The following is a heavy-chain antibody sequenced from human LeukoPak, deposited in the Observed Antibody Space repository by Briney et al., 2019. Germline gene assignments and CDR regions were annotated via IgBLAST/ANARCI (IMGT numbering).Heavy chain of an antibody. CDR1: GASITRYF. V-gene: IGHV4-59*01. CDR2: ISSGGST. D-gene: IGHD5-12*01. Sequence: SLTXTVSGASITRYFWNWIRQPPGKELEWIGYISSGGSTNYKPSLKSRVTISIATSKNQFSLKLNCATAADTAVYYCARGDDYKSTLXXYWGX. CDR3: ARGDDYKSTLXXY. J-gene: IGHJ1*01.